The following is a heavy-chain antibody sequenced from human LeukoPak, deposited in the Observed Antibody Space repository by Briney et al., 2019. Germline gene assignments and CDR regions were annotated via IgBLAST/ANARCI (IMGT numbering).Heavy chain of an antibody. V-gene: IGHV1-69*13. CDR2: IIPIFGTA. Sequence: SVKVSCKAPGGXFSSYAISWVRQAPGQGLEWMGGIIPIFGTANYAQKFQGRVTITADESTSTAYMELSSLRSEDTAVYYCASGAVAGAFDIWGQGTMVTVSS. J-gene: IGHJ3*02. CDR1: GGXFSSYA. D-gene: IGHD6-19*01. CDR3: ASGAVAGAFDI.